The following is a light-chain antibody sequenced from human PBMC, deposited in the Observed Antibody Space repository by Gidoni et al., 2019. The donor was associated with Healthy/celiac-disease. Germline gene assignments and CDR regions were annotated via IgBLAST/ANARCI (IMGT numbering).Light chain of an antibody. CDR2: SNN. CDR3: AAWDDSLNGPV. J-gene: IGLJ3*02. Sequence: QSVLTQPPSASGTTGQGVTISCSGSSSNIGSNTVNWYQQLPGTAPKLLIYSNNQRPSGVPDRFSGSKSGTSASLAISGLQSEDEADYYCAAWDDSLNGPVFGGGTKLTVL. V-gene: IGLV1-44*01. CDR1: SSNIGSNT.